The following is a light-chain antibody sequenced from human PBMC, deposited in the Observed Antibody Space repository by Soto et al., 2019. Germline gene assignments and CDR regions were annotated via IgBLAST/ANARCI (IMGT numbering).Light chain of an antibody. Sequence: QSVLTQPASASGSPGQSVTISCPGTSSDVGGYNYVSWYQQYPGRAPKLMIYEVTKRPSGVPDRFSGSKSGNTASLTVSGLQAEDEADYYCSSYAASNNFYFVFGGGTKLTVL. CDR3: SSYAASNNFYFV. CDR1: SSDVGGYNY. CDR2: EVT. J-gene: IGLJ3*02. V-gene: IGLV2-8*01.